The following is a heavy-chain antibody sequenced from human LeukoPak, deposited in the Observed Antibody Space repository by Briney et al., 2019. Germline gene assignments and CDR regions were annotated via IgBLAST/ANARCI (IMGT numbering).Heavy chain of an antibody. CDR3: ARSSTLYYYMDV. CDR1: GGSFSGYY. V-gene: IGHV4-34*01. Sequence: PSQTLSLTCAVYGGSFSGYYWSWIRQPPGKGLEWIGEINHSGSTNYNPSRKSRVTISVDTSKNQFSLKLSSVTAADTAVYYCARSSTLYYYMDVWGKGTTVTVSS. J-gene: IGHJ6*03. CDR2: INHSGST.